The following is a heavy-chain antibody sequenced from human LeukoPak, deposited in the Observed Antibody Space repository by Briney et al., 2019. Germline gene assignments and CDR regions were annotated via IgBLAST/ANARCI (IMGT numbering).Heavy chain of an antibody. J-gene: IGHJ4*02. V-gene: IGHV4-4*02. CDR1: GDSISSGTY. CDR3: ARGRTTVAGIFEH. Sequence: SGTLSLTCVVSGDSISSGTYWSWIRPPPGEGLEWIGEVHDGGTTKSNPSLRSRVAISVDKSRNQFSLKLTSVTVADTAVYYCARGRTTVAGIFEHWGQGTLVTVSS. D-gene: IGHD6-13*01. CDR2: VHDGGTT.